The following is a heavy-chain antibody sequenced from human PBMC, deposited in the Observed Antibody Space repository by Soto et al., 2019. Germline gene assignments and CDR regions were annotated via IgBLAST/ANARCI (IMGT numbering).Heavy chain of an antibody. CDR2: IWYDGSNK. J-gene: IGHJ6*02. CDR1: GFTFSSYG. Sequence: GGSLRLPCAASGFTFSSYGMHWVRQAPGKGLEWVAVIWYDGSNKYYADSVKGRFTISRDNSKNTLYLQMNSLRAEDTAVYYCARGIAAAGGYYYGMDVWGQGTTVTVSS. V-gene: IGHV3-33*01. CDR3: ARGIAAAGGYYYGMDV. D-gene: IGHD6-13*01.